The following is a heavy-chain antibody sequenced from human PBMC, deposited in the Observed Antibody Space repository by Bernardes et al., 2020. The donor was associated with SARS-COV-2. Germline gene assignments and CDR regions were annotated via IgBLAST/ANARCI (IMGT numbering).Heavy chain of an antibody. V-gene: IGHV4-39*01. Sequence: SETLSLTCTVSGGSISSSNSYWGWIRQPPGKGLEWIGSIYYSGSTYYNPSLKSRVTISVDTSKNQFSLRLSSVTAADTAVYYCARRRAAATLRYFGFDVWGQGTTVTVSS. J-gene: IGHJ6*02. D-gene: IGHD2-2*01. CDR1: GGSISSSNSY. CDR2: IYYSGST. CDR3: ARRRAAATLRYFGFDV.